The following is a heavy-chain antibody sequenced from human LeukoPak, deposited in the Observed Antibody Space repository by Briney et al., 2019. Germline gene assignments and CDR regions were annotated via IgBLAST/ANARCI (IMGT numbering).Heavy chain of an antibody. D-gene: IGHD6-13*01. CDR3: ARLSIAAAGPDFDY. Sequence: SQALSLTCAVAGGSISSGGYSWSWIRQPPGNGLKWIGDISHSGTTYYNPSPKSRVTISVDRSKNQFSLKLSSVTAADTAVYYCARLSIAAAGPDFDYWGQGTLVTVSS. V-gene: IGHV4-30-2*01. CDR2: ISHSGTT. J-gene: IGHJ4*02. CDR1: GGSISSGGYS.